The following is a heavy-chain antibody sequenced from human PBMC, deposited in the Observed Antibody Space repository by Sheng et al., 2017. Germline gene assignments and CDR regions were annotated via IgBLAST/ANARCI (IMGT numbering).Heavy chain of an antibody. CDR1: GFAFSDFY. CDR2: ISSSSSNI. CDR3: ARLIHSTSCYVDY. J-gene: IGHJ4*02. D-gene: IGHD2-2*01. Sequence: QVQLVESGGGLVKPGESLRLSCAASGFAFSDFYMTWIRQAPGKGLEWVSYISSSSSNIKYAESVKGRFTVSRDNAKNSLYLQMNSLRAEDTAVYYCARLIHSTSCYVDYWGQGTLVTVSS. V-gene: IGHV3-11*05.